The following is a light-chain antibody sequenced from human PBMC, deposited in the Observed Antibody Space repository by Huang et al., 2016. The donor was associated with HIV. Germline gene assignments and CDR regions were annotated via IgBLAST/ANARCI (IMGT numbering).Light chain of an antibody. Sequence: DIQTTQSPSSLSASVGDRVNIRCQASQDINKYLHWYQQKPGKAPKILIFDASNLERGVPTRVSGSVSGTAFAFTISSLQPEYFSTYYCQQSRSFGGGTKVEVK. J-gene: IGKJ4*01. CDR2: DAS. CDR3: QQSRS. V-gene: IGKV1-33*01. CDR1: QDINKY.